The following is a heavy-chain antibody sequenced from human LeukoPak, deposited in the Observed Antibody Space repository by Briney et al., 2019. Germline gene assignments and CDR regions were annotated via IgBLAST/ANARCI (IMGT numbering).Heavy chain of an antibody. CDR3: ATAAYSSHASSAFDI. V-gene: IGHV3-66*01. J-gene: IGHJ3*02. Sequence: GGPLRLSCAASGFTVSSNYMSWVRQAPGKGLEWVSVIYSGGSTYYADSVKGRFTISRDNSKNTLYLQMNSLRAEDTAVYYCATAAYSSHASSAFDIWGQGTMVTVSS. CDR2: IYSGGST. CDR1: GFTVSSNY. D-gene: IGHD6-13*01.